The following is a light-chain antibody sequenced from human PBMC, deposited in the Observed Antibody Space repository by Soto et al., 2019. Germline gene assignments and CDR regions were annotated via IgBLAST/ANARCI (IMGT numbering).Light chain of an antibody. CDR1: SRDVGIYNY. CDR3: CSYAGNYTLL. J-gene: IGLJ2*01. CDR2: DVT. Sequence: QPVLTQPRSVSXSPGQSVTVSCTGTSRDVGIYNYVSWYQQRPGTAPKVMIYDVTKRPSGVPDRFSGSKSANTASLTISGLQADDEADYYCCSYAGNYTLLFGGGTKLTVL. V-gene: IGLV2-11*01.